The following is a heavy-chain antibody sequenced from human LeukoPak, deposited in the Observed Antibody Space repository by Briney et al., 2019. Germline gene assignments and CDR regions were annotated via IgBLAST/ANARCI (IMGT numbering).Heavy chain of an antibody. V-gene: IGHV3-23*01. CDR1: GFTFSSYG. J-gene: IGHJ4*02. CDR2: ISYSGGST. D-gene: IGHD3-3*01. CDR3: AKDASGTYPSDFDY. Sequence: QPGGSLRLSCAASGFTFSSYGLSWVRQAPGKGLEWVSAISYSGGSTYYADSVKGRFTISRDNSKNMLYLQMNSLRAEDTAVYYCAKDASGTYPSDFDYWGQGTLVTVSS.